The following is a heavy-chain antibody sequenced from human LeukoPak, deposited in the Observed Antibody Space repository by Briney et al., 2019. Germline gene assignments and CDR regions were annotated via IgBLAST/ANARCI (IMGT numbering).Heavy chain of an antibody. D-gene: IGHD2-15*01. Sequence: PSETLSLTCTVSGGSISSYYWSWIRQPPGKGLEWIGYIYYSGSTNYNPSLKSRVTISVDTSKNQFSLKLSSVTAADTAVYYCARVIVVVVAATPYYYMDVWGKGTTVTISS. CDR2: IYYSGST. CDR3: ARVIVVVVAATPYYYMDV. J-gene: IGHJ6*03. CDR1: GGSISSYY. V-gene: IGHV4-59*01.